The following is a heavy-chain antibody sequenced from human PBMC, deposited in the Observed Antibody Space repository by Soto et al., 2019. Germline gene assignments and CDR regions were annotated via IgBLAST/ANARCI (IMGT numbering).Heavy chain of an antibody. J-gene: IGHJ5*02. D-gene: IGHD3-3*01. CDR2: MGGSSGTI. CDR1: GFTFSAYG. V-gene: IGHV3-48*02. CDR3: ARDAFFQSGFLGWFDP. Sequence: VESGGGLVQTGGSLRLSCAASGFTFSAYGMHWLRQAPGKGLEWVSYMGGSSGTIYYADSVKGRFTISRDNARNSLYLEMDTLRDEDTAVYYCARDAFFQSGFLGWFDPWGQGTLVTVSA.